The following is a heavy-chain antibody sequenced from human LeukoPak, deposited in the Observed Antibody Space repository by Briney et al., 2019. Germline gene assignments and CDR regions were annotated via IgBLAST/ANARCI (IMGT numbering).Heavy chain of an antibody. V-gene: IGHV4-39*01. D-gene: IGHD3-10*01. CDR3: ARLLWFGEFGY. Sequence: SETLSLTCTVSGGSIRSSYYYWGWIRQPPGKGLEWIGSIYYSGSTYYNPSLKSRVTISVDTSKNQFSLKLSSVTAADTAVYYCARLLWFGEFGYWGQGTLVTVSS. CDR1: GGSIRSSYYY. CDR2: IYYSGST. J-gene: IGHJ4*02.